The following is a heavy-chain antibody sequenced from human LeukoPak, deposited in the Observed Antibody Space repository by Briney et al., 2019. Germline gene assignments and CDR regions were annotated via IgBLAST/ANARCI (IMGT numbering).Heavy chain of an antibody. D-gene: IGHD5-18*01. Sequence: GRSLRPSCAASGFTFSSYAMHWVRQAPGKGLEWVAVISYDGSNKYYADSVKGRFTISRDNSKNTLYLQMNSLRAEDTAVYYCARDLRYSYAFTWGQGTLVTVSS. CDR1: GFTFSSYA. V-gene: IGHV3-30*04. CDR2: ISYDGSNK. J-gene: IGHJ4*02. CDR3: ARDLRYSYAFT.